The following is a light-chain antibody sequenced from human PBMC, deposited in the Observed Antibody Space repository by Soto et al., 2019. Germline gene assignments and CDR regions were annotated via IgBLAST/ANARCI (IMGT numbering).Light chain of an antibody. Sequence: QSALTQPASVSGSPGQSITISCTGTSSDVGGYAYVSWYQQYPGKAPKLVISEVSNRPSGVSHRFSGSRSGNTASLTISGLQAEDEADYYCSSYTSSTTPVFGRGTKVTVL. V-gene: IGLV2-14*01. CDR2: EVS. CDR3: SSYTSSTTPV. J-gene: IGLJ3*02. CDR1: SSDVGGYAY.